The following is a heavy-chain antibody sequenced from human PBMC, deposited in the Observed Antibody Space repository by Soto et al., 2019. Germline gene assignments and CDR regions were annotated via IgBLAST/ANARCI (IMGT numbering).Heavy chain of an antibody. CDR3: AKDEGDILTGPKDAFDI. CDR1: GFTFSSYA. CDR2: ISGSGGST. J-gene: IGHJ3*02. Sequence: GGSLRLSCAASGFTFSSYAMSWVRQAPGKGLEWVSAISGSGGSTYYADSVKGRFTISRDNSKNTLYLQMNSLRAEDTAVYYCAKDEGDILTGPKDAFDIWGQGTMVTVSS. D-gene: IGHD3-9*01. V-gene: IGHV3-23*01.